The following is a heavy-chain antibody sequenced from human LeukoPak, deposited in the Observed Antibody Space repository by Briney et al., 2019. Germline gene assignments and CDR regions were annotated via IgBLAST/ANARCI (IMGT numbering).Heavy chain of an antibody. J-gene: IGHJ4*02. CDR2: IYHSGST. D-gene: IGHD2-8*01. V-gene: IGHV4-38-2*02. Sequence: SETLSLTCTVSGYSISSGYYWGWIRQPPGKGLEWIGSIYHSGSTYYNPSLKSRVTISVDTSKNQFSLKLSSVTAADTAVYYCASDLDHPFYCTNGVCPTSWGQGTLVTVSS. CDR1: GYSISSGYY. CDR3: ASDLDHPFYCTNGVCPTS.